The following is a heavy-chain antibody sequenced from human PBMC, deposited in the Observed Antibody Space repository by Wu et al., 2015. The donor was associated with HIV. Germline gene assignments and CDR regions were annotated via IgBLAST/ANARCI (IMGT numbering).Heavy chain of an antibody. D-gene: IGHD3-22*01. J-gene: IGHJ6*02. Sequence: QVQLVQSGAEVKKPGSSVKVSCKASGGTFSSYAISWVRQAPGQGLEWMGGIIPIFGTANYAQKFQGRVTITTDESTSTAYMELSSLRSEDTAVYYCARDQNYYDSSGYYQGAYGMDVWGQGTTVTVSS. CDR3: ARDQNYYDSSGYYQGAYGMDV. V-gene: IGHV1-69*01. CDR1: GGTFSSYA. CDR2: IIPIFGTA.